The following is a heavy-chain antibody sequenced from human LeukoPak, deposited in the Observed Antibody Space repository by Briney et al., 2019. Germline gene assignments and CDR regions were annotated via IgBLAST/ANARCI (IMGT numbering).Heavy chain of an antibody. CDR2: IYYSGST. Sequence: SETLSLTCTVSGGSISSSSYYWGWIRQPPGKGLEWIGSIYYSGSTYYNPSLKSRVTISVDTSKNQFSLKLSSVTAADTAVYYCARVVVLAYYDSSGFDAFDIWGQGTMVTVSP. CDR3: ARVVVLAYYDSSGFDAFDI. J-gene: IGHJ3*02. CDR1: GGSISSSSYY. D-gene: IGHD3-22*01. V-gene: IGHV4-39*07.